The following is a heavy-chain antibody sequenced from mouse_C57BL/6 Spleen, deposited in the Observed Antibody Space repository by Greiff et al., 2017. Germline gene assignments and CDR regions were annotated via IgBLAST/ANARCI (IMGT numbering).Heavy chain of an antibody. CDR3: ARDRGGLFDY. CDR1: GFTFSDYY. Sequence: EVKLVESEGGLVQPGSSMKLSCTASGFTFSDYYMAWVRQVPEKGLEWVANINYDSSSTYYLDSLKSRFIISRDNAKNILYLQMSSLKSEDTATYYCARDRGGLFDYWGQGTTLTVSS. CDR2: INYDSSST. V-gene: IGHV5-16*01. J-gene: IGHJ2*01.